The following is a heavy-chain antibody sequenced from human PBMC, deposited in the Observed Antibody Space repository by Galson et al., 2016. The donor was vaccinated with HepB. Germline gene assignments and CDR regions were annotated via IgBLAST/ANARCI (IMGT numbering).Heavy chain of an antibody. D-gene: IGHD6-19*01. Sequence: SLRLSCAASGFTFSHYFVSWIRQAPGKGLEWVSYISGSADSRRYADSVKGRFTISRDNSKNSLYLQMNNLRAEDTAVYYCARMVPLYSGGWYVRGDGWFDPWGQGTLATVSS. J-gene: IGHJ5*02. CDR1: GFTFSHYF. CDR2: ISGSADSR. V-gene: IGHV3-11*01. CDR3: ARMVPLYSGGWYVRGDGWFDP.